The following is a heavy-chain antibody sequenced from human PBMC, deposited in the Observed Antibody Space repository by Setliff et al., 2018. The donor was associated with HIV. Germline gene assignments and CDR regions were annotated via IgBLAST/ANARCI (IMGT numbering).Heavy chain of an antibody. Sequence: PSETLSLTCTVSGSSISSGGYYWSWIRQPAGKGLEWIGRIYSSGSTTYSPSLKSRVTILLDPSKNQFSLKLSSVTAADTAVYYCARSRGTQQEEYYFDYWGPGTLVTVSS. CDR2: IYSSGST. V-gene: IGHV4-61*02. CDR1: GSSISSGGYY. D-gene: IGHD5-12*01. J-gene: IGHJ4*02. CDR3: ARSRGTQQEEYYFDY.